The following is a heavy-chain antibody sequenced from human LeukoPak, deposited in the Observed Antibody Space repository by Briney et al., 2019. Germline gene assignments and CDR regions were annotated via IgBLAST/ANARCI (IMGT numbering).Heavy chain of an antibody. J-gene: IGHJ5*02. CDR1: GGSISSGGYY. V-gene: IGHV4-31*03. Sequence: SETLSLTCTVSGGSISSGGYYWSGIRQHPEKGVEWIGYIYYSGSTYYNPSLKSRVTISVDTSKNHFSLKLSTLTAADTAVYYCARGGYVYAAEGILPWGQGTLVTVSS. D-gene: IGHD2-8*01. CDR3: ARGGYVYAAEGILP. CDR2: IYYSGST.